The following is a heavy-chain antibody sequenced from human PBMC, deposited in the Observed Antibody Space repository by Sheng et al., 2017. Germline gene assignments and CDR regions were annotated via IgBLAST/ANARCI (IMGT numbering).Heavy chain of an antibody. V-gene: IGHV3-7*01. CDR1: GFVFSGYW. CDR3: VRGGGSLDF. J-gene: IGHJ3*01. Sequence: EVQLVESGGGLVQPWGVPVRLSCAASGFVFSGYWMSWVRQTPEKGLEWVANIKLDGSNKYYVDSVRGRFTISRDNAKNSLYLQMNSLRAEDTAVYYCVRGGGSLDFWGQGTLVTVSS. CDR2: IKLDGSNK. D-gene: IGHD3-16*01.